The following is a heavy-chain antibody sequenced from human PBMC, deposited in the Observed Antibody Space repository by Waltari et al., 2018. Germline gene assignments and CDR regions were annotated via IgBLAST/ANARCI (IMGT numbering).Heavy chain of an antibody. Sequence: QAQLMPSGAEVRKPGASVKVSCKASGYTLIDCYLHWVRQAPGQGLEWVGWINPNSSYTKFAQKFQGRVSLTSDAAINTAYLELTSLRSDDTAVYYCARNYNYWGQGTPVIVSS. CDR3: ARNYNY. J-gene: IGHJ4*02. CDR2: INPNSSYT. V-gene: IGHV1-2*02. CDR1: GYTLIDCY. D-gene: IGHD1-7*01.